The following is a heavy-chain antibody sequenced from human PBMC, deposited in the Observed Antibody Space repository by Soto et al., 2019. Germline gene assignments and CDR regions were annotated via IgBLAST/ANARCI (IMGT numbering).Heavy chain of an antibody. CDR3: ARDGGGDIGVVPAARVGEFFRYNWFDP. D-gene: IGHD2-2*01. CDR1: GGTFSSYA. Sequence: GASVKVSFKASGGTFSSYAISWVRQAPGQGLEWMGGIIPIFGTANYAQKFQGRVTITADESTSTAYMELSSLRSEDTAVYYCARDGGGDIGVVPAARVGEFFRYNWFDPWGQGTLVTVSS. J-gene: IGHJ5*02. CDR2: IIPIFGTA. V-gene: IGHV1-69*13.